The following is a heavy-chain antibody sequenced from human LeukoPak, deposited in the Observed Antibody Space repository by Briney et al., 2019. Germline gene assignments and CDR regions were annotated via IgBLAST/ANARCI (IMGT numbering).Heavy chain of an antibody. J-gene: IGHJ2*01. CDR2: IKQDETEK. Sequence: HPGGSLRLSCTASGFTFSNFWMGWVRQAPGKGLEWVANIKQDETEKFYLGSVKGRFTISRDNAKNSLYLQMNSLRVEDTALYYCAKRSGVLVQNWYFDLWGRGTLVTVSS. D-gene: IGHD3-16*01. V-gene: IGHV3-7*03. CDR3: AKRSGVLVQNWYFDL. CDR1: GFTFSNFW.